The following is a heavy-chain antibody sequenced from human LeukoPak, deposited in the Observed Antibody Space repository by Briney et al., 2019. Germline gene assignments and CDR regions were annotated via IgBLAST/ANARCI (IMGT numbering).Heavy chain of an antibody. Sequence: GGSLRLSCAASGFTFSSYWMSWVRQAPGKGLEWVANIKQDGSEKYYVDSVKGRFTISRDNAKNSLYLQMNSLRAEDTAVYYCASVQVSPRPPFDYWGQGTLVTVSS. J-gene: IGHJ4*02. V-gene: IGHV3-7*01. CDR3: ASVQVSPRPPFDY. CDR2: IKQDGSEK. CDR1: GFTFSSYW. D-gene: IGHD5/OR15-5a*01.